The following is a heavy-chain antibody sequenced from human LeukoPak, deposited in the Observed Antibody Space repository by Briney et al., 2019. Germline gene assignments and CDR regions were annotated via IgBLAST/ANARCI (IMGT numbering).Heavy chain of an antibody. Sequence: GRSLRLSCAASGFTFSSYSMNWVRQAPGKGLEWVSSISSSSSYIYYADSVKGRFTISRDNAKNSLYLQMNSLRAEDTAVYYCARAGAYYDFWSGGFWFDPWGQGTLVTVSS. J-gene: IGHJ5*02. CDR2: ISSSSSYI. CDR1: GFTFSSYS. V-gene: IGHV3-21*01. D-gene: IGHD3-3*01. CDR3: ARAGAYYDFWSGGFWFDP.